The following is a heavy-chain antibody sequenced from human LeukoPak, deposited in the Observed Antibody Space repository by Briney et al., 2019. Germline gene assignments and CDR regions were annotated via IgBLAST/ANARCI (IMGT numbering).Heavy chain of an antibody. D-gene: IGHD1-26*01. J-gene: IGHJ4*02. V-gene: IGHV3-21*01. CDR2: ISGSGSHT. CDR1: GFTFSSFT. Sequence: GGSLRLSCVLSGFTFSSFTMHWVRQAPGKGLEWVSSISGSGSHTYHGDSLKGRFTVSRDNAKNSLYLQMDSLRVDDTAVYYCAAGRWELLRMDHWGQGALVTVSS. CDR3: AAGRWELLRMDH.